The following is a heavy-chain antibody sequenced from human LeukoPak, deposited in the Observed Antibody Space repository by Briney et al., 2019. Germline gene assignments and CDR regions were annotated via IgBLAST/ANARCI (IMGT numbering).Heavy chain of an antibody. Sequence: SQTLSLTCAVSGGSISSGGYSWSWIRQPPGKGLEWIGYIYHNGNTYYSPSLKSRVTISVDRSKNQLSLELSSVTAADTAMYYCASGGYSYGFDYWGQGTLVTVSS. CDR1: GGSISSGGYS. V-gene: IGHV4-30-2*01. D-gene: IGHD5-18*01. CDR3: ASGGYSYGFDY. J-gene: IGHJ4*02. CDR2: IYHNGNT.